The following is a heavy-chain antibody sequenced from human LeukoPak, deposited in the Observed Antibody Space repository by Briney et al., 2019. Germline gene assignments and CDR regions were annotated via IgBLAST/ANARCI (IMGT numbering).Heavy chain of an antibody. Sequence: GGSLRLSCAASGFTFSSYSMNWVRQAPGKGLEWVSSISSSSSYIYYADSVKGRFTISRDNAKKSLYLQMNSLRAEDTAVYYCAKPAISSRGWYYDYWGQGTLVTVSS. CDR3: AKPAISSRGWYYDY. J-gene: IGHJ4*02. D-gene: IGHD6-19*01. V-gene: IGHV3-21*04. CDR2: ISSSSSYI. CDR1: GFTFSSYS.